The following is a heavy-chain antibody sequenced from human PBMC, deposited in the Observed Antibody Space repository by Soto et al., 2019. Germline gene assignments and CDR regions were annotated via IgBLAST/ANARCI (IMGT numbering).Heavy chain of an antibody. Sequence: EVQLLESGGDSVQPGGSLRLSCAASGFTFSSYAMSWVRQAPGKGLEWVSGISGSGGSTYYADSVKGRFTVSRDNSKNTLYLQMNSLRAEDTAVYYCAKLDTMIVVVKYYFDYWGQGTLVTVSS. V-gene: IGHV3-23*01. CDR3: AKLDTMIVVVKYYFDY. CDR2: ISGSGGST. J-gene: IGHJ4*02. D-gene: IGHD3-22*01. CDR1: GFTFSSYA.